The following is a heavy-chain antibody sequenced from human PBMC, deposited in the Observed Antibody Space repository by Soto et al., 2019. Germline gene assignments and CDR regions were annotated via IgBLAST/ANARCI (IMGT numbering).Heavy chain of an antibody. CDR2: ISSSSSYI. Sequence: GRSLRLSCAASGFTFSSYSMNWVRLAPGKGLEWVSSISSSSSYIYYADSVKGRFTISRDNAKNSLYLQMKSLRAEDTAVYYCARAVVVSAASYYYYYRMDVWGQGTKVTVSS. CDR3: ARAVVVSAASYYYYYRMDV. D-gene: IGHD2-2*01. V-gene: IGHV3-21*01. CDR1: GFTFSSYS. J-gene: IGHJ6*02.